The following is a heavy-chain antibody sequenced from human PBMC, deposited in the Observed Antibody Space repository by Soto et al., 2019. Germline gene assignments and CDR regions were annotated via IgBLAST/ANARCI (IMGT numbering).Heavy chain of an antibody. J-gene: IGHJ5*02. CDR2: IYYSGST. Sequence: PLEILSLTCTVSGGSISSGGCYWSWIRQHPGKGLEWIGYIYYSGSTYYNPSLKSRVTISVDTSKNQFSLKLSSVTAADTAVYYCARVIFGSYSGYDRKIWFDPWGQGTLVTVSS. CDR3: ARVIFGSYSGYDRKIWFDP. CDR1: GGSISSGGCY. D-gene: IGHD5-12*01. V-gene: IGHV4-31*03.